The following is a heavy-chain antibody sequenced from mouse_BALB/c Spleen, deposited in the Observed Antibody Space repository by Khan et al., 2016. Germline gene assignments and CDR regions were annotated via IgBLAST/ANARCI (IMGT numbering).Heavy chain of an antibody. D-gene: IGHD1-1*01. J-gene: IGHJ2*01. CDR3: ARLCYYGCGDY. CDR1: GFDFSRYW. Sequence: EVELVESGGGLVQPGGSLKLSCAASGFDFSRYWMNWVRQAPGKGLEWIGEINPDSSTINYTPSLKDKFIISRDNAKKTLYLQLSNVRSEDTALYNCARLCYYGCGDYCGQGTTLTVSS. V-gene: IGHV4-1*02. CDR2: INPDSSTI.